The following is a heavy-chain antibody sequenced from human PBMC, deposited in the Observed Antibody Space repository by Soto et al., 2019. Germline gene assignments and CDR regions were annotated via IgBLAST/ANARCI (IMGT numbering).Heavy chain of an antibody. Sequence: SVKVSCKASGYTFTSYGISWVRQAPGQGLEWMGWISAYNGNTNYAQKLQGRVTMTTDTSTSTAYMELRSLRSDDTAVYYCARESPILLWFGEPPGGMDVWGQGTTVTVS. J-gene: IGHJ6*02. D-gene: IGHD3-10*01. CDR1: GYTFTSYG. CDR3: ARESPILLWFGEPPGGMDV. CDR2: ISAYNGNT. V-gene: IGHV1-18*01.